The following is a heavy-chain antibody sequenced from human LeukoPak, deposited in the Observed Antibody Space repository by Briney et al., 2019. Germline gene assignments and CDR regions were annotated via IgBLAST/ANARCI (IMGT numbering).Heavy chain of an antibody. CDR2: IRYDGSNK. J-gene: IGHJ4*02. D-gene: IGHD3-3*01. V-gene: IGHV3-30*02. Sequence: PGGSLRLSCAASGFTFSSYGMHWVRQAPGKGLEWVAFIRYDGSNKYYADSVKGRFTTSRDNSKNTLYLQMNSLRAEDTAVYYCAKEVAIFGVVTKPFDYWGQGTLVTVSS. CDR1: GFTFSSYG. CDR3: AKEVAIFGVVTKPFDY.